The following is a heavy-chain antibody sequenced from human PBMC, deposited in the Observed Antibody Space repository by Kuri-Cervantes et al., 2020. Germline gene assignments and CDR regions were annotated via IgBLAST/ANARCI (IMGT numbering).Heavy chain of an antibody. V-gene: IGHV4-61*01. J-gene: IGHJ4*02. Sequence: ESLKISCTVSGGSVSSGSYYWSWIRQPPGKGLEWIGYIYYSGSTNYNPSLKSRVTISVDTSKNQFSLKLSSVTAADTAVYYCARGRTQGSSWLPEDYWGQGTLVTVSS. CDR1: GGSVSSGSYY. D-gene: IGHD6-13*01. CDR3: ARGRTQGSSWLPEDY. CDR2: IYYSGST.